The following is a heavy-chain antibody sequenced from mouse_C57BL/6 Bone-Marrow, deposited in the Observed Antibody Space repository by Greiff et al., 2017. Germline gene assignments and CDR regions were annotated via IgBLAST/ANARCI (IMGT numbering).Heavy chain of an antibody. CDR3: AKDYYAPFAD. J-gene: IGHJ3*01. CDR2: ISDGGSST. Sequence: EVQVVESGGGLVKPGGSLKLSCAASGFTFSSYAMSWVRQTPEKRLEWVATISDGGSSTYYPDNVKGRFTIARDNATNNLYLQMSHLKSEDTAMYYCAKDYYAPFADWGKGTLVTVSA. V-gene: IGHV5-4*01. CDR1: GFTFSSYA. D-gene: IGHD1-1*01.